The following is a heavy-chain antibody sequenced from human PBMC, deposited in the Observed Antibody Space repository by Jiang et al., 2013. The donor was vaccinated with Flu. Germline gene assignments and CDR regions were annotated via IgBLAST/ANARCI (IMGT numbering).Heavy chain of an antibody. CDR3: ATLRGSTYDTYLMDS. V-gene: IGHV3-30*02. J-gene: IGHJ5*01. CDR2: LWHDGSNK. CDR1: GFTFNYYA. D-gene: IGHD2-2*01. Sequence: QLLESGGGVVQPGGSLRLSCAASGFTFNYYAMHWVRQAPGKGLEWVASLWHDGSNKYYGDSVKGRFTISRDNSKNTLYLQMNTLSADDTAVYYCATLRGSTYDTYLMDSWGQGTLVSVSS.